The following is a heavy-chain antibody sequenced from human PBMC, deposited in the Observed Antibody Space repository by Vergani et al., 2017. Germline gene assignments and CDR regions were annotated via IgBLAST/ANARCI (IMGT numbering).Heavy chain of an antibody. J-gene: IGHJ4*02. CDR3: TTSHYYDSSGYSLDY. V-gene: IGHV3-15*01. D-gene: IGHD3-22*01. CDR2: NKSKTDGGTT. CDR1: GFTFSNAW. Sequence: EVQLVESGGGLVKPGGSLRLSCAASGFTFSNAWMSWVRQAPGKGLEWVGRNKSKTDGGTTDYAAPVTGRFTISRDDSKNTLYLQMNSLKTEDTAVYYCTTSHYYDSSGYSLDYWGQGTLVTVSS.